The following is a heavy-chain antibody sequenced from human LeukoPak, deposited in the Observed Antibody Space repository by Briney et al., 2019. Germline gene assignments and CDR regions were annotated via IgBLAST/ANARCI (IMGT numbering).Heavy chain of an antibody. CDR3: AGRRGDGYNFLY. CDR2: IYSGGST. V-gene: IGHV3-53*01. D-gene: IGHD5-24*01. J-gene: IGHJ4*02. Sequence: GGSLRLSCAASGFTVSGNYMTWVRRAPGKGLEWVSVIYSGGSTYYADSVKGRFTISRDSSKNTVYLQMNSLRAEDTAVYYCAGRRGDGYNFLYWGQGTLVTVSS. CDR1: GFTVSGNY.